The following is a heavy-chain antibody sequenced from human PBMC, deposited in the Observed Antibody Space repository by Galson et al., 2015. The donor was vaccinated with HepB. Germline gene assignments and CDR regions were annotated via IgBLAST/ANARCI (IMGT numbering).Heavy chain of an antibody. CDR2: IYYSGST. D-gene: IGHD3-22*01. CDR1: GGSVSSGSYY. Sequence: QVQLQESGPGLVKPSETLSLTCTVSGGSVSSGSYYWSWIRQPPGKGLEWIGYIYYSGSTNYNPSLKSRVTISVDTSKNQFSLKLSSVTAADTAVYYCARLNYYDSSGYYDYWGQGTLVTVSS. V-gene: IGHV4-61*01. J-gene: IGHJ4*02. CDR3: ARLNYYDSSGYYDY.